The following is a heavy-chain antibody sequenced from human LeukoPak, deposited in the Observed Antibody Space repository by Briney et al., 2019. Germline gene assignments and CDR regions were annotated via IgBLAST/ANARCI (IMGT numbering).Heavy chain of an antibody. Sequence: GASVKVSCKASGYTFTSYDINWVRQATGQGLEWMGWMNPNSGNTGYAQKFQGRVTMTRNTSISTAYMELSSLRSEDTAVYYCARTSGSYGYYDRGFDCWGQGTLVTVSS. J-gene: IGHJ4*02. CDR2: MNPNSGNT. D-gene: IGHD5-18*01. V-gene: IGHV1-8*01. CDR3: ARTSGSYGYYDRGFDC. CDR1: GYTFTSYD.